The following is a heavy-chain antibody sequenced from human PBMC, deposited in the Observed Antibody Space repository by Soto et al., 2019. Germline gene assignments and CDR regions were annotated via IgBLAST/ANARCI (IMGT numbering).Heavy chain of an antibody. J-gene: IGHJ4*02. Sequence: EVQLLESGGGLVQPGGSLRLSCAASGFSFVNYAMNWVRQAPGKGLEWVPGLSGSGTSKYYADSVKGRFTISRDNSRDTLFLQMNSLTADDTAVYYCAKATTNGGWFNPFDSWGQGALVTVSS. V-gene: IGHV3-23*01. CDR2: LSGSGTSK. CDR3: AKATTNGGWFNPFDS. CDR1: GFSFVNYA. D-gene: IGHD6-19*01.